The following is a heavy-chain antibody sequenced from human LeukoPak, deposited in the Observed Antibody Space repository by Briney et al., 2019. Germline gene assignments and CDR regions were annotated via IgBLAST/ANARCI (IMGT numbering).Heavy chain of an antibody. CDR1: GGSFSGYY. D-gene: IGHD6-19*01. CDR3: ARSHLSLAVAGARRGPYFDH. CDR2: INHSGST. V-gene: IGHV4-34*01. Sequence: PSETLSLTCAVYGGSFSGYYWSWIRQPPGKGLEWIGEINHSGSTNYNPSLKSRVTISVDTSKNQFSLKLSSVTAADTAVYYCARSHLSLAVAGARRGPYFDHWGQGTLVTVSS. J-gene: IGHJ4*02.